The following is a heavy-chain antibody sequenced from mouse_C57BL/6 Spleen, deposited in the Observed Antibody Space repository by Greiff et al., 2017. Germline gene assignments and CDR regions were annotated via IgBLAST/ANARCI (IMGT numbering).Heavy chain of an antibody. J-gene: IGHJ4*01. CDR2: IYPRDGST. CDR3: ARSGIYSNYAMDY. D-gene: IGHD2-5*01. V-gene: IGHV1-78*01. Sequence: VQLQESDAELVKPGASVKISCKVSGYTFTDHTIHWMKQRPEQGLEWIGYIYPRDGSTKYNEKFKGKATLIADKPSSTAYMQLNSLTSEDSAVYFCARSGIYSNYAMDYWGQGTSVTVSS. CDR1: GYTFTDHT.